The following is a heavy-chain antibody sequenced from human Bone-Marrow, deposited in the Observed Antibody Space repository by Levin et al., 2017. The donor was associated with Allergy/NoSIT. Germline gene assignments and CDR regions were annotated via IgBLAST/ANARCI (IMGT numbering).Heavy chain of an antibody. V-gene: IGHV3-30*03. CDR2: ISYDGSNK. CDR3: ASLPEGY. Sequence: PGGSLRLSCAASGFTFSSYGMHWVRQAPGKGLEWVAVISYDGSNKYYADSVKGRFTISRDNSKNTLYLQMNSLRAEDTAVYYCASLPEGYWGQGTLVTVSS. J-gene: IGHJ4*02. CDR1: GFTFSSYG.